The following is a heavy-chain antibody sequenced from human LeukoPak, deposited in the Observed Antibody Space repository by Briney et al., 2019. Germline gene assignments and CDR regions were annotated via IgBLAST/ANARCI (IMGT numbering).Heavy chain of an antibody. D-gene: IGHD3-10*01. CDR2: IGGSSLTI. J-gene: IGHJ6*03. CDR1: GFTFRNYV. Sequence: PGGSLRLSCVASGFTFRNYVMTWVRQGPGGGLEWVSAIGGSSLTIYYADSVKGRFTVSRDNSKNTLYLQMTSLKVEDTAIYYCAKGQMVRGVITSYYMDVWGKGTTVTVSS. CDR3: AKGQMVRGVITSYYMDV. V-gene: IGHV3-23*01.